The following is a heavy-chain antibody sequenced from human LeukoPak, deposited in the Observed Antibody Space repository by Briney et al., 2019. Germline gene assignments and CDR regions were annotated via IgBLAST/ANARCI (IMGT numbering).Heavy chain of an antibody. V-gene: IGHV3-11*04. D-gene: IGHD2-2*01. CDR3: ARPVVPAAIHFDAFDI. CDR1: GFTFSDYY. CDR2: ISSSGTTI. Sequence: PGGSLRLSCAASGFTFSDYYMSWIRQAPGKGLEWLSYISSSGTTIYYADSVKGRFTISRDNAKNSLYLQMNSLRAEDTAVYYCARPVVPAAIHFDAFDIWGQGTMVTVSS. J-gene: IGHJ3*02.